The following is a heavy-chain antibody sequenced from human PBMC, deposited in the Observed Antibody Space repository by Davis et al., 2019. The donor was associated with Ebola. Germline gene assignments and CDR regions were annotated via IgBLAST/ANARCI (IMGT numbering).Heavy chain of an antibody. D-gene: IGHD2-2*01. V-gene: IGHV3-21*01. J-gene: IGHJ6*02. CDR3: ARVGCGRTSCSGPNNYYYVMDV. CDR1: GFTFSSYT. Sequence: PGGSLRLSCAASGFTFSSYTMNWVRQAPGKGLEWVSSISNSRNYIYYADSVKGRITISRDNAKNSVYLQMNSLRAEDTAVYYCARVGCGRTSCSGPNNYYYVMDVWGQGTTVTVSS. CDR2: ISNSRNYI.